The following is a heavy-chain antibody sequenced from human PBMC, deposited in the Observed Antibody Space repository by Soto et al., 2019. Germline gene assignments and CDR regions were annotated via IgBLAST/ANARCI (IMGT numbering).Heavy chain of an antibody. V-gene: IGHV3-21*01. CDR3: ASKILTGDNSGPFDL. J-gene: IGHJ3*01. CDR1: DFAFGSHT. D-gene: IGHD7-27*01. CDR2: ISSATTYI. Sequence: GGSLRLSCAASDFAFGSHTMAWVRQAPGKGLEWVSSISSATTYILYVDSVRGRFTISRDNAKKSLFLQMDSLTADDTAVYFCASKILTGDNSGPFDLWGQGTMVTVSS.